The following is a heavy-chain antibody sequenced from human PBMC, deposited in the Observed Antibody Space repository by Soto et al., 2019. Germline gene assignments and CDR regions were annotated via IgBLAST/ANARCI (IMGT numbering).Heavy chain of an antibody. CDR1: GLPFSGYW. Sequence: EVQLVESGGGLVQPGGSLRLSCAASGLPFSGYWMHWVRQAPGKGLVWVSRINSDGSSTNYADSVKGRFTISRDNVKNTLYLHMDSLRSEDTAVYYCARGVPGHYGCDYWGQGTLVTVSS. CDR3: ARGVPGHYGCDY. J-gene: IGHJ4*02. CDR2: INSDGSST. V-gene: IGHV3-74*01. D-gene: IGHD4-17*01.